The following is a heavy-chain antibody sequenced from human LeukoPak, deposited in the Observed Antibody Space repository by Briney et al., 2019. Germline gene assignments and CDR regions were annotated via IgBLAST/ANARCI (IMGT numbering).Heavy chain of an antibody. V-gene: IGHV1-2*02. D-gene: IGHD3-3*01. CDR1: GYTFTGYY. Sequence: ASVKVSCKASGYTFTGYYMHWVRQAPGQGLEWMGWINPNSGGTNYAQKFQGRVTMTRDTSISTAYMELSRLRSDDTAVYYCARNVRFLEWLLSELDPWGQGTLVTVSS. J-gene: IGHJ5*02. CDR2: INPNSGGT. CDR3: ARNVRFLEWLLSELDP.